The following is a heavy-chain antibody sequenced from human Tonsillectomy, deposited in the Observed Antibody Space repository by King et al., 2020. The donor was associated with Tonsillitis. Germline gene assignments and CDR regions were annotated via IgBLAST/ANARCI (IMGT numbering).Heavy chain of an antibody. Sequence: QLVQSGAEVKKPGASVKVSCKASGYTFTSYGIGWVRQAPGQGLEWMGWISPYNGDTNYAQKLQGRVTMTTDTSTSTAYMELRSLRSDDTAVYYCARERWTTGGHDAFDIWGQGTMVTVSS. CDR1: GYTFTSYG. CDR2: ISPYNGDT. D-gene: IGHD2-8*02. J-gene: IGHJ3*02. V-gene: IGHV1-18*04. CDR3: ARERWTTGGHDAFDI.